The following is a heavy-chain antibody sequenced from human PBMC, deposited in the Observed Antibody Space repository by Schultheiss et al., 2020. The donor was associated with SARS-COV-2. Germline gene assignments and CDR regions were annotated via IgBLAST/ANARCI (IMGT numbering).Heavy chain of an antibody. CDR2: ISSNGGST. CDR1: GFTFSSYA. CDR3: ATESIDYGDYAAPTRFDY. J-gene: IGHJ4*02. D-gene: IGHD4-17*01. V-gene: IGHV3-64*04. Sequence: GGSLRLSCSASGFTFSSYAMHWVRQAPGKGLEYVSAISSNGGSTYYADSVKGRFTISRDNAKNSLYLQMNSLRAEDTAVYYCATESIDYGDYAAPTRFDYWGQGTLVTVSS.